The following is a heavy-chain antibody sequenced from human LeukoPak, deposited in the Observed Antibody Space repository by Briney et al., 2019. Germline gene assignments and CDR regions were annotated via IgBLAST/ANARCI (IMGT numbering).Heavy chain of an antibody. Sequence: SVKVSCKASGGTFSSYAMSWVRQAPGQGLEWMGRIIPLFGIANYAQKFQGRETITADKSTSTAYTELTSLRSEDTAVYYCPNNDILTGLHYYCYGMDVWGQGTTVTVSS. CDR3: PNNDILTGLHYYCYGMDV. CDR1: GGTFSSYA. V-gene: IGHV1-69*04. D-gene: IGHD3-9*01. J-gene: IGHJ6*02. CDR2: IIPLFGIA.